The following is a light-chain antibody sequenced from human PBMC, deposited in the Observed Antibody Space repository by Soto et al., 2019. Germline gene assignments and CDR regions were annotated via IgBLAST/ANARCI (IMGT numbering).Light chain of an antibody. CDR3: MQALRAPPT. CDR2: LGS. Sequence: IVMTQSPLSLPVTPGEPPSISCRSSQSLLGTNGHNYLDLYLQKPGLSPQLLIYLGSNRASGVPDRCSGSGSGTDFTLKISRVEAEDVGVYHCMQALRAPPTFGQGTKVDIK. V-gene: IGKV2-28*01. CDR1: QSLLGTNGHNY. J-gene: IGKJ1*01.